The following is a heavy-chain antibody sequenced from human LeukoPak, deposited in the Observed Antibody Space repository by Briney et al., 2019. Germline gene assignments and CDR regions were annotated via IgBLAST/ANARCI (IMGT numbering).Heavy chain of an antibody. CDR1: GFTVSSNY. Sequence: GGSLRLSCVGSGFTVSSNYMGWVRQAPGKGLEWVSTIYGGGGTYYADSVKGRFTISRDSSQNALSLQMSSLRAEDTALYYCATWPGARYGEDNWGQGTLVTVSS. CDR3: ATWPGARYGEDN. D-gene: IGHD3-10*01. CDR2: IYGGGGT. V-gene: IGHV3-53*01. J-gene: IGHJ4*02.